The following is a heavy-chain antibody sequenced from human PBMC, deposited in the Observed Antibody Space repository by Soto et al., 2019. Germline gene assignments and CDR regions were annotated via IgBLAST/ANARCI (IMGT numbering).Heavy chain of an antibody. CDR3: ANSYYYDSSGYPPAPKWFDP. Sequence: GASVKVSCKASGGTFSSYAISWVRQAPGQGLEWMGGIIPICGTANYAQKFQGRVTITADTSTSTAYMELSSLRSEDTAVYYCANSYYYDSSGYPPAPKWFDPWGQGTLVTVSS. V-gene: IGHV1-69*06. CDR1: GGTFSSYA. J-gene: IGHJ5*02. D-gene: IGHD3-22*01. CDR2: IIPICGTA.